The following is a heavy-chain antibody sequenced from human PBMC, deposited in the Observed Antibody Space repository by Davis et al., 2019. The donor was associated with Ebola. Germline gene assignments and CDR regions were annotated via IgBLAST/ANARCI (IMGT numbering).Heavy chain of an antibody. CDR1: AFTFSRYW. V-gene: IGHV3-20*01. CDR2: INWNGGSS. J-gene: IGHJ5*02. Sequence: GGSLTLSCAASAFTFSRYWMHWVRQAPGKGLGWISGINWNGGSSVYADSVKGRFTISRDNAKNSLYLQMNSLRAEDTAFYHCARVNAVTGYTRFDLWGQGTLVTVSS. D-gene: IGHD3-9*01. CDR3: ARVNAVTGYTRFDL.